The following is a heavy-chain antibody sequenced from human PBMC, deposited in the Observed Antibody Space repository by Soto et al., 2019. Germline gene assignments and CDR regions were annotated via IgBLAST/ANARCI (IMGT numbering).Heavy chain of an antibody. Sequence: ASVKVSCKASGYTFTSYAMHWVRQAPGQSLEWMGWINAGNGNTKYSQKFQGRVTITRDTSAGTAYMELSSLRSEDTAVYYCARSYDILTGYYPPLYYFDYWGQGTLVTSPQ. D-gene: IGHD3-9*01. CDR3: ARSYDILTGYYPPLYYFDY. CDR1: GYTFTSYA. CDR2: INAGNGNT. V-gene: IGHV1-3*01. J-gene: IGHJ4*02.